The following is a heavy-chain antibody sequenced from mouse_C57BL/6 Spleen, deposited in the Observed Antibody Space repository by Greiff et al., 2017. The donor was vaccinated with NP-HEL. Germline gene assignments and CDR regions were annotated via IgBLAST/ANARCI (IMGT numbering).Heavy chain of an antibody. CDR2: ISDGGSYT. Sequence: EVQLQESGGGLVKPGGSLKLSCAASGFTFSSYAMSWVRQTPEKRLEWVATISDGGSYTYYPDNVKGRFTISRDNAKNNLYLQMSHLKSEDTAMYYCARVYYGSSHWYFDVWGTGTTVTVSS. J-gene: IGHJ1*03. V-gene: IGHV5-4*01. D-gene: IGHD1-1*01. CDR1: GFTFSSYA. CDR3: ARVYYGSSHWYFDV.